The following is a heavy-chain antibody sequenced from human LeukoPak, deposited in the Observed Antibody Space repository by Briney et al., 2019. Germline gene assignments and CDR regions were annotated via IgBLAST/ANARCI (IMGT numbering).Heavy chain of an antibody. D-gene: IGHD3-10*01. CDR2: VNPDSGDT. CDR3: ASPTLGSGKYYEY. Sequence: ASVKVSCKASGYTFSNNYMRWVRQAPGQGLEWMGWVNPDSGDTKYEQKFQGRVTMTRDMSISTAYMELSGLTSDDTAVYYCASPTLGSGKYYEYWGQGTLVTVSS. J-gene: IGHJ4*02. CDR1: GYTFSNNY. V-gene: IGHV1-2*02.